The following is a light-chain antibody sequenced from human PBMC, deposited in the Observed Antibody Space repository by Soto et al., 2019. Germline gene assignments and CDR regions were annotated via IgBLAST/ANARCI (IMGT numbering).Light chain of an antibody. J-gene: IGLJ7*01. V-gene: IGLV2-14*01. CDR1: SSDVGVYNY. Sequence: QSALTQPASVSGSPGQSITISCTGTSSDVGVYNYVSWYQQHPGKAPKLMIFEVSNRPSGVSPRFSGSKSGNTASLTISGLQDEDEAYYCCNSSSSTTPVVFGGGTQLTVL. CDR3: NSSSSTTPVV. CDR2: EVS.